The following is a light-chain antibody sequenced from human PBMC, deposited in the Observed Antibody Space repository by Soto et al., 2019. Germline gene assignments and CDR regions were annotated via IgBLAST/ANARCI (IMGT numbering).Light chain of an antibody. CDR1: QSISRF. CDR3: QQYNGESWT. CDR2: DAT. V-gene: IGKV1-5*01. J-gene: IGKJ1*01. Sequence: DIQMTQSPSTLSASVGDRVTITCRASQSISRFLAWYQQKPGKAPKVLIYDATNLENGVPSRFSGRESGTEFTLNISSLNPDDFATYYYQQYNGESWTFGQGTKVESK.